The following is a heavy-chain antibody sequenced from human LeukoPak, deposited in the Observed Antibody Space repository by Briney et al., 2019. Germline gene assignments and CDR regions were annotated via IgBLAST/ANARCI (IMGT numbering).Heavy chain of an antibody. V-gene: IGHV4-59*01. CDR3: ASAPNGDFFDY. D-gene: IGHD2-8*01. Sequence: KPSETLSLTCTVSAGSISNYYWSWIRQAPGKALEWIGYIYYSGRTNYNPSLKSRVTISEGTSTNQFTLKLSSVTTADTAIYYCASAPNGDFFDYWGQRTLVTVSS. J-gene: IGHJ4*02. CDR1: AGSISNYY. CDR2: IYYSGRT.